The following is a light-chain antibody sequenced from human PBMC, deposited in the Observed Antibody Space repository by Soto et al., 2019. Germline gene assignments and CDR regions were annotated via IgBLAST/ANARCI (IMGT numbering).Light chain of an antibody. CDR3: QQYNDWPPIT. V-gene: IGKV3-15*01. CDR2: GAS. Sequence: EVVMTQSPATLSVSRGDGAALSCRASQGVGSNLAWYQQKPGQAPRLLVYGASTRATGVPARFSGSGSGTEFTLTISSLGSEDFALYYCQQYNDWPPITFGGGTKVEIK. J-gene: IGKJ4*01. CDR1: QGVGSN.